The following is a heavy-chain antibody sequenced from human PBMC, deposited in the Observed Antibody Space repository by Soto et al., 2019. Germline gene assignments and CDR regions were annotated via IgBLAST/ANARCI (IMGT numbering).Heavy chain of an antibody. D-gene: IGHD3-9*01. J-gene: IGHJ4*02. CDR1: GGSISSYY. V-gene: IGHV4-59*01. CDR3: ARLDDILTGPFDY. CDR2: IYYSGYT. Sequence: SETLSLTCTVSGGSISSYYWSWIRQPPGKGLEWIGYIYYSGYTNYNPSLKSRVTISVDTSKNQFSLKLSSVTAADTAVYYCARLDDILTGPFDYWGQGTLVTVSS.